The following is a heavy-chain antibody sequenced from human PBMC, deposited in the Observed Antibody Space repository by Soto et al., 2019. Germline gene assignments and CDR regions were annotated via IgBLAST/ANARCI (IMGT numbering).Heavy chain of an antibody. J-gene: IGHJ6*02. V-gene: IGHV4-31*02. CDR2: IHYSGTT. D-gene: IGHD3-16*02. CDR3: ARDRSHYVWAISRTYGMDV. CDR1: GDSIGNSFYY. Sequence: SETLSLTCTVSGDSIGNSFYYWSWIRQVPGKGPEWIGYIHYSGTTHYNPSLKSRVTISLDTSKNQFSLRLSSVTAADTAVYFCARDRSHYVWAISRTYGMDVWGQGTSVTVSS.